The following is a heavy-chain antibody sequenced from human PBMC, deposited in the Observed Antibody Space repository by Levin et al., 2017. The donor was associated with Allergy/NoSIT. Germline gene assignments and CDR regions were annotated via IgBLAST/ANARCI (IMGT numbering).Heavy chain of an antibody. Sequence: PSETLSLTCAVYGGSFSGYYWSWIRQAPGKGLEWIGEINHSGIINYSPSLKSRVTISVDTSKNQFSLNLKSVTAAETAVYYCARLWGRSFYGLDVWGQGTTVTVSS. J-gene: IGHJ6*02. CDR3: ARLWGRSFYGLDV. V-gene: IGHV4-34*01. CDR2: INHSGII. CDR1: GGSFSGYY. D-gene: IGHD3-16*01.